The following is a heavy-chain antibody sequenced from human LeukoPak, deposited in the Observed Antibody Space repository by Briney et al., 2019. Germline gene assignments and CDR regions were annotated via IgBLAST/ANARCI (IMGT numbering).Heavy chain of an antibody. CDR1: DSIGSYY. Sequence: SETLSLTCTVSDSIGSYYWSWIRQPPGKGLEWIGYIYYSGYTNYNPSLKSRVTISVDTSKNQFSLKVSSVTAGDTAVYYCASLAAAGTEYFQHWGQGTLVTVSS. CDR2: IYYSGYT. V-gene: IGHV4-59*01. D-gene: IGHD6-13*01. J-gene: IGHJ1*01. CDR3: ASLAAAGTEYFQH.